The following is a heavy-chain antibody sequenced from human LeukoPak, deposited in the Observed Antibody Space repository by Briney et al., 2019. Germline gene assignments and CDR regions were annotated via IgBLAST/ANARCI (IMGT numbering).Heavy chain of an antibody. CDR1: GFTFSSYA. Sequence: PGRSLRLSCAASGFTFSSYAMHWVRQAPGKGLEWVSIISYDGSNKFYADSVKGRFTISRDNSKNTLFLQMDSLRAEDTAVYYRAKDQSDYAGYYIDYWGQGTLVTVSS. J-gene: IGHJ4*02. CDR3: AKDQSDYAGYYIDY. D-gene: IGHD4-17*01. CDR2: ISYDGSNK. V-gene: IGHV3-30*18.